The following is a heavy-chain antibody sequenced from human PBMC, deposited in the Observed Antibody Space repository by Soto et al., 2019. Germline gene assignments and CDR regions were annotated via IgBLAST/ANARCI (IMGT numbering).Heavy chain of an antibody. CDR1: GGTFSSYA. CDR3: ARDIHPTTVTPGDYYYYGMDV. J-gene: IGHJ6*02. CDR2: IIPIFGTA. Sequence: ASVKVSCKASGGTFSSYAISWVRQAPGQGLEWMGGIIPIFGTANYAQKFQGRVTITADESTSTAYMELSSLRSEDTAVYYCARDIHPTTVTPGDYYYYGMDVWGQGTTVTVSS. V-gene: IGHV1-69*13. D-gene: IGHD4-4*01.